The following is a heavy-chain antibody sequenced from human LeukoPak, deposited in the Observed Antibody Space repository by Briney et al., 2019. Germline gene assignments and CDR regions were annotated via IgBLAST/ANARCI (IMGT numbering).Heavy chain of an antibody. CDR2: ISSSGSTI. Sequence: GGTLRISCAANGFTFSSYEMNWVRQAPRKGLEWVSYISSSGSTIYYADSVKGRFTISRDNAKNSLYLQMNSLRAEDTAVYYCARGGDCSSTSCPLDYWGQGTLVTVSS. D-gene: IGHD2-2*01. J-gene: IGHJ4*02. CDR3: ARGGDCSSTSCPLDY. V-gene: IGHV3-48*03. CDR1: GFTFSSYE.